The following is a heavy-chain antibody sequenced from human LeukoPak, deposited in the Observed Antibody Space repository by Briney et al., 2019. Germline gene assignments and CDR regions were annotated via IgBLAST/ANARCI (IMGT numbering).Heavy chain of an antibody. CDR3: AREGYGSGSYYY. J-gene: IGHJ4*02. V-gene: IGHV3-11*05. D-gene: IGHD3-10*01. CDR1: GFTFSDYY. CDR2: ISSSSSYT. Sequence: KPGGSLRLSCAASGFTFSDYYMSWIRQAPGKGLEWVSYISSSSSYTNYAVSVKGRFTISRDNAKNSLYLQMNSLRAEDTAVYYCAREGYGSGSYYYWGQGTLVTVSS.